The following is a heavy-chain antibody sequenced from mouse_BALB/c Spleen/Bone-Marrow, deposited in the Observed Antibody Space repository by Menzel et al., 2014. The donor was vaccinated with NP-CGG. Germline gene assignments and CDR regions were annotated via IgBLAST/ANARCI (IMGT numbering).Heavy chain of an antibody. CDR2: IYPGSGSI. Sequence: QVQLQQSGPELVKPGASVKMSCKASGYTFTDYIINWVKQRTGQGLEWIEEIYPGSGSIYYNEKFKGKATLTADKSSNTAYMQFSSLTSEDSAVYFCARPPNWDPYYAMDYWGQGTSVTVSS. CDR1: GYTFTDYI. V-gene: IGHV1-77*01. J-gene: IGHJ4*01. CDR3: ARPPNWDPYYAMDY. D-gene: IGHD4-1*01.